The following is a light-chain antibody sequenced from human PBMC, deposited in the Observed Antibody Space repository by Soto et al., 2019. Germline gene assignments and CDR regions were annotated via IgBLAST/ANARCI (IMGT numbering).Light chain of an antibody. Sequence: SYELTQPPSVSVAPGQTARITCGGNNIGSQSVHWYQQKPGQAPVLVVYDDSDRPSGIPERFSGSKSGTSASLAITGLQAEDEADYYCQSYDSSLSGSVFGGGTKLTVL. CDR1: NIGSQS. V-gene: IGLV3-21*02. J-gene: IGLJ3*02. CDR3: QSYDSSLSGSV. CDR2: DDS.